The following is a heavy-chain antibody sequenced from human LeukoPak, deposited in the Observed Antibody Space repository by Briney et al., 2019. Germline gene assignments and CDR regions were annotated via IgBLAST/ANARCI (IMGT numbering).Heavy chain of an antibody. V-gene: IGHV3-48*02. CDR2: ISSGSTTI. Sequence: GGSLRLSCAASGFTFSTYSMNWVRPAPGKGLEWVSYISSGSTTIYYADSVKGRFTISRDNAKNSLYLQMSSLRDEDTAVYYCARETGSTRLDYWGQGTLVTVSS. CDR1: GFTFSTYS. J-gene: IGHJ4*02. D-gene: IGHD1-1*01. CDR3: ARETGSTRLDY.